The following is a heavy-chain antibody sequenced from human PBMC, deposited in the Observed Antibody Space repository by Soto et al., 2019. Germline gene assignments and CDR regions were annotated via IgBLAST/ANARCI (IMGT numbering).Heavy chain of an antibody. Sequence: ASVKVSCKASGYTCTDYYMQWVRQAPGQGLEWMGWINPNTGGTNYAQQFQGRVTMTKDTSISTVYMELSRLKSDDTAVYYCAIHVRNGYWGQGKWVTVSS. CDR1: GYTCTDYY. D-gene: IGHD2-8*01. CDR3: AIHVRNGY. V-gene: IGHV1-2*02. CDR2: INPNTGGT. J-gene: IGHJ4*02.